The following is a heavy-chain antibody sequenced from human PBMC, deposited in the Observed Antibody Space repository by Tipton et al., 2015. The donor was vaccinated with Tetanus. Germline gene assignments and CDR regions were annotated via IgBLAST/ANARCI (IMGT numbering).Heavy chain of an antibody. J-gene: IGHJ2*01. Sequence: SLRLSCAASGFTVSSNYMSWVRQAPGKGLEWVSVIYSGGSTYYADSVKGRFTISRDNSKNTLYLQMNSLRAEDTAVYYCARAGYGDYSRNWYFDLWGRGPLVTVSS. D-gene: IGHD4-17*01. V-gene: IGHV3-53*01. CDR1: GFTVSSNY. CDR2: IYSGGST. CDR3: ARAGYGDYSRNWYFDL.